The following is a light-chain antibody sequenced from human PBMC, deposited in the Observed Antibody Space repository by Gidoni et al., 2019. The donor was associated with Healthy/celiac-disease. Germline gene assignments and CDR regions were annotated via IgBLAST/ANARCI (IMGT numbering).Light chain of an antibody. V-gene: IGKV2-28*01. CDR3: MQARQTPPA. CDR2: LGS. J-gene: IGKJ4*01. CDR1: QSLLHSNGYNY. Sequence: EPASISCRSSQSLLHSNGYNYLDWYLQKPGQSPQLLIYLGSNRASGVPDRFSGSGSGTDFTLKISRVEAEDVGVYYCMQARQTPPAFGGGTKVEIK.